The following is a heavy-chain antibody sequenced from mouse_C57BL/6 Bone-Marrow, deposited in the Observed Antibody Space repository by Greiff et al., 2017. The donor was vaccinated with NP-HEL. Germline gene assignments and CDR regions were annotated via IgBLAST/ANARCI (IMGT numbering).Heavy chain of an antibody. CDR2: INPSNGGT. J-gene: IGHJ3*01. D-gene: IGHD2-5*01. CDR3: ARRGYSNYEVFAY. V-gene: IGHV1-53*01. Sequence: VKLQQPGTELVKPGASVKLSCKASGYTFTSYWMHWVKQRPGQGLEWIGNINPSNGGTNYNEKFKSKATLTVDKSSSTAYMQLSSLTSEDSAVYYCARRGYSNYEVFAYWGQGTLVTVSA. CDR1: GYTFTSYW.